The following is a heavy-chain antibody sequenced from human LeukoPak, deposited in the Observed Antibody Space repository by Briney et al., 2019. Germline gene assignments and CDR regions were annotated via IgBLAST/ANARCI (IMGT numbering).Heavy chain of an antibody. D-gene: IGHD6-19*01. CDR1: GFTFSSYG. CDR3: AKGAVAGTGGDY. CDR2: MSYDGSNR. J-gene: IGHJ4*02. Sequence: GRSLRLSCAASGFTFSSYGMHWVRQAPGKGLEWVAVMSYDGSNRNYADSVKGRFTISRDNSKNTLYLQMNSLRADDTAVYYCAKGAVAGTGGDYWGRGTLVTVSS. V-gene: IGHV3-30*18.